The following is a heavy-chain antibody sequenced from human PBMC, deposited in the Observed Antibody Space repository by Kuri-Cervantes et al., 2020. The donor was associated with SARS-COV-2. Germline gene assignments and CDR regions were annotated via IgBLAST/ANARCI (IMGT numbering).Heavy chain of an antibody. D-gene: IGHD4-23*01. CDR2: ISGSGGST. J-gene: IGHJ4*02. CDR3: AKDGGKAVFDY. CDR1: GFTFSDYY. Sequence: GESLKISCAASGFTFSDYYMSWIRQAPGRGLEWVSAISGSGGSTYYADSVKGRFTISRDNSKNTLYLQMNSLRAEDTAVYYCAKDGGKAVFDYWGQGTLVTGSS. V-gene: IGHV3-23*01.